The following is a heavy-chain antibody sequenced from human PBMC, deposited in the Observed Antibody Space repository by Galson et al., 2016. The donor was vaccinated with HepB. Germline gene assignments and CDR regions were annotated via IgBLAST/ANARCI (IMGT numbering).Heavy chain of an antibody. CDR3: VKGPPAYHYYGMDV. V-gene: IGHV6-1*01. CDR2: TQYRSKWES. J-gene: IGHJ6*02. CDR1: GDSVSSSTAA. Sequence: CAISGDSVSSSTAAWHWIRQSPSRGLEWQARTQYRSKWESHYADSVRSRVTVIPDTSKNLLTLQVNSVSPEDTAVYYCVKGPPAYHYYGMDVWGQGTPVTVSS.